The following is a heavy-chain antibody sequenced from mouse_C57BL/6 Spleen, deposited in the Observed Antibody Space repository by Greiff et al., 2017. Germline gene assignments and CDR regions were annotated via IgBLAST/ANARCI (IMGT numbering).Heavy chain of an antibody. V-gene: IGHV1-9*01. Sequence: VQLQQSGAELMKPGASVKLSCKATGYTFTGYWIEWVKQRPGHGLEWIGEILPGSGSTNYNEKFKGKATLTADKSSSTAYMQLNSLTSEDSAVYFCARDRYAMDYWGQGTSVTVSS. J-gene: IGHJ4*01. CDR2: ILPGSGST. CDR1: GYTFTGYW. CDR3: ARDRYAMDY.